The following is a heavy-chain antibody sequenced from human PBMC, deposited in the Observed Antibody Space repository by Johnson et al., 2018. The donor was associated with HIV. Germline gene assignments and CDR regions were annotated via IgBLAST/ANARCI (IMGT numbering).Heavy chain of an antibody. CDR2: ISYDGSNK. D-gene: IGHD2/OR15-2a*01. J-gene: IGHJ3*02. CDR3: ARAEGEYDAFDI. CDR1: GFTFSSYA. Sequence: QVQLVESGGGLVQPGRSLRLSCAASGFTFSSYAMHWVRQAPGKGLEWVAVISYDGSNKYYADSVKGRFTISRDNSKNTLYLQMNSLRAEDTAVYYCARAEGEYDAFDIWGQGTMVTVSS. V-gene: IGHV3-30*04.